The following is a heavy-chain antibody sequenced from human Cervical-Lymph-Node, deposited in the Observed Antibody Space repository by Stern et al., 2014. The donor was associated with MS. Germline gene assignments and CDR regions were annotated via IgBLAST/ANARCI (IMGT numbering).Heavy chain of an antibody. Sequence: DQLVESGGGVVQPGRSLRLSCVASGFNLSNSGIHWVRQAPGRGLEWMAVISYDGTRKFYADSLKGRFTLSRDNSKNTVYLQMNRLSGDDTAVYYCSRQGLWGQGTLVTVSS. CDR3: SRQGL. V-gene: IGHV3-30*03. J-gene: IGHJ4*02. CDR1: GFNLSNSG. CDR2: ISYDGTRK.